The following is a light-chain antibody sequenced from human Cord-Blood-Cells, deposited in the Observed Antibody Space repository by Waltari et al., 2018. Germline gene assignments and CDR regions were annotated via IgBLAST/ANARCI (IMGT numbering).Light chain of an antibody. CDR1: RCSIASNY. V-gene: IGLV6-57*01. CDR2: EDN. Sequence: NFMLTQPHSVSESPGKTVTISCTRSRCSIASNYLKWDQQRPGSSPTTVIYEDNQRPSGVPDRFSGSIDSSSNSASLTISGLKTEDEADYYCQSYDSSNHEVFGGGTKLTVL. CDR3: QSYDSSNHEV. J-gene: IGLJ3*02.